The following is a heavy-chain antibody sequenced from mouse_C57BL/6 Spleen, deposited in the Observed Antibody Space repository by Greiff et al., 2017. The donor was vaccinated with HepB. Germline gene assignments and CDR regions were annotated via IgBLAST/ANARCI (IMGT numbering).Heavy chain of an antibody. CDR2: INPSSGYT. J-gene: IGHJ2*01. CDR1: GYTFTSYW. V-gene: IGHV1-7*01. Sequence: QVQLKESGAELAKPGASVKLSCKASGYTFTSYWMHWVKQRPGQGLEWIGYINPSSGYTKYNQKFKDKATLTADKSSSTAYMQLSSLTYEDSAVYYCAITTVVATYYFDYWGQGTTRTVSS. D-gene: IGHD1-1*01. CDR3: AITTVVATYYFDY.